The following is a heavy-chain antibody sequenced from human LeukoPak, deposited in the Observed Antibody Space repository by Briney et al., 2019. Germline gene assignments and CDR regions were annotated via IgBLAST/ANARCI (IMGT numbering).Heavy chain of an antibody. Sequence: SETLSLTCTVSGGSISSSSYYWGWIRQPPGKGLEWIGSIYYSGSTNYNPSLKSRVTISVDTSKNQFSLKLSSVTAADTAVYYCASPATYYDILTAGTPPQDVWGKGTTVTISS. J-gene: IGHJ6*04. D-gene: IGHD3-9*01. V-gene: IGHV4-39*07. CDR2: IYYSGST. CDR3: ASPATYYDILTAGTPPQDV. CDR1: GGSISSSSYY.